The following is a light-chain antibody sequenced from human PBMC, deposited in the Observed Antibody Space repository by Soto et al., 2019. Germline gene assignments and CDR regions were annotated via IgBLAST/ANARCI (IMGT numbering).Light chain of an antibody. V-gene: IGKV3-11*01. CDR2: EAS. CDR3: QERPQRPRT. J-gene: IGKJ1*01. CDR1: QSVNNF. Sequence: VLKQKRETFTSSRGPNPDISCRASQSVNNFLAWYQQRPGQAPRLLMYEASNRATGVPARFSGSGSGTDFTLAISSLVPEDLAIYYSQERPQRPRTIAQGTKVDIK.